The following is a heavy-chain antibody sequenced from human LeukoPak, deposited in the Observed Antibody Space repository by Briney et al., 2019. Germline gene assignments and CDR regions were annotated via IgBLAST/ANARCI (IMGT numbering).Heavy chain of an antibody. Sequence: GGSLRLSCAASGFTVSSNYMNWVRQAPGKGLEWVSVIYTGGTTYYADSVKGRFTISRDNAKNTLYLQMNSLRAEDTAVYYCARDLELTIFGVVIIGRMDVWGKGTTVTVSS. V-gene: IGHV3-66*01. CDR1: GFTVSSNY. J-gene: IGHJ6*04. CDR3: ARDLELTIFGVVIIGRMDV. D-gene: IGHD3-3*01. CDR2: IYTGGTT.